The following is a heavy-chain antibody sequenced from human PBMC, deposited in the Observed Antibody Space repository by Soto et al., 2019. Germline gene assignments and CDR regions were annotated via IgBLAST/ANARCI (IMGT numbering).Heavy chain of an antibody. V-gene: IGHV3-74*01. J-gene: IGHJ3*02. CDR1: GFTFSDYW. CDR2: INSDGSIA. Sequence: EVQLVESGGGLVKPGGSLRLSCAASGFTFSDYWMAWARQAPGKGLFWVSRINSDGSIAHYAESVKGRFTISRDNAKNTLWLQVNSLRDDDTAVYYCGRERWGLLDIWGQGAMVTVSS. CDR3: GRERWGLLDI. D-gene: IGHD7-27*01.